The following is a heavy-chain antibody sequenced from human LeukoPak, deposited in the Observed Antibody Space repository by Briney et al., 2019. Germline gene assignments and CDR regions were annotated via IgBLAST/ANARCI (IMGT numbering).Heavy chain of an antibody. J-gene: IGHJ4*02. V-gene: IGHV3-23*01. D-gene: IGHD2-2*01. Sequence: GGSLRLSCAASGFTFSSYAMGWVRQAPGKGLEWVSAISGSGGSTYYADSVKGRFTISRDNSKNTLYLQMNSLRAEDTAVYYCAKPPVVVPAAIFDYWGQGTLVTVSS. CDR3: AKPPVVVPAAIFDY. CDR1: GFTFSSYA. CDR2: ISGSGGST.